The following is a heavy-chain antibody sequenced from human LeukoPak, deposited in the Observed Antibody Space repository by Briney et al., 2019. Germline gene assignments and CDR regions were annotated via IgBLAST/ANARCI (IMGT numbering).Heavy chain of an antibody. CDR1: GYSVTSHY. CDR3: ARDNSIHERGWWFDP. V-gene: IGHV1-46*01. D-gene: IGHD4-23*01. Sequence: ASEKVSCKASGYSVTSHYMHWVRQAPGQGGEWMGLINPRGTSTIYAEKFQGRIIMTRDMSTTTDYMELSSLKSDDTAVYYCARDNSIHERGWWFDPWGQGTLVTVSS. CDR2: INPRGTST. J-gene: IGHJ5*02.